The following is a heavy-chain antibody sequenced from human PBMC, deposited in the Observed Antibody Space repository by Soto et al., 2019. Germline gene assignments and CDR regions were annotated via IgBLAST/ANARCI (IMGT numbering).Heavy chain of an antibody. Sequence: EAQLVESGGGLVQPGRPLRLSCEASGFTFADYAMHWVRQGPGKGLEWVSGISWNSGNIGDVDSVKGRFTISRDNAKNSLHLQMNNLRDEDTALYYCAKGRGGATAAISAFDIWGQGSVVTVSS. CDR2: ISWNSGNI. CDR1: GFTFADYA. J-gene: IGHJ3*02. D-gene: IGHD2-2*01. V-gene: IGHV3-9*01. CDR3: AKGRGGATAAISAFDI.